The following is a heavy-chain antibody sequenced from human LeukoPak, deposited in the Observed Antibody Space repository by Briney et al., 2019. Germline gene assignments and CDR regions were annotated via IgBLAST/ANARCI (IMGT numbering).Heavy chain of an antibody. CDR2: INHSGST. Sequence: PSETLSLTCAVYGGSFCGYYWSWIRQPPGKGLEWIGEINHSGSTNYNPSLKSRVTISVDTSKNQFSLKLSSVTAADTAVYYCARGRGSGRAFDYWGQGTLVTVSS. CDR3: ARGRGSGRAFDY. D-gene: IGHD1-26*01. V-gene: IGHV4-34*01. J-gene: IGHJ4*02. CDR1: GGSFCGYY.